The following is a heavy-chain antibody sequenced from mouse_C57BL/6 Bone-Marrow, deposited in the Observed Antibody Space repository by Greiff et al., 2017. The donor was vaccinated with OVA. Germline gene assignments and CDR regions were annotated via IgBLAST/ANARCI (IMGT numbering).Heavy chain of an antibody. V-gene: IGHV1-15*01. CDR2: IDPGTGGT. CDR1: GYTFTDYE. CDR3: TRGYSNYYAMDY. Sequence: VQVVESGAELVRPGASVTLSCKASGYTFTDYEMHWVKQTPVHGLEWIGAIDPGTGGTAYNQKFKGKAILTADKSSSTAYMELRSLTSEDSAVYYCTRGYSNYYAMDYWGQGTSVTVSS. J-gene: IGHJ4*01. D-gene: IGHD2-5*01.